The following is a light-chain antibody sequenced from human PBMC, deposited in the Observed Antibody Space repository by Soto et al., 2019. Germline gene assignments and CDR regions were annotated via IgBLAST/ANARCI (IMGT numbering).Light chain of an antibody. Sequence: DIQMTQSPSSLSASVGDRVTITCRASQSISSYLNWYQQKPGKAPKLLIYAASSLQSGVPSRFSGSGSGTYFTLTISSLQPEDFATYYCQQCYSTPRTFGQGTKVEIK. CDR2: AAS. CDR3: QQCYSTPRT. J-gene: IGKJ1*01. V-gene: IGKV1-39*01. CDR1: QSISSY.